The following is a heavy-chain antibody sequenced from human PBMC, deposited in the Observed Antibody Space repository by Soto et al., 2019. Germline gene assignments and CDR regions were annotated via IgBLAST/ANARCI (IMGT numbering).Heavy chain of an antibody. CDR2: IIPIFGTA. V-gene: IGHV1-69*12. D-gene: IGHD1-26*01. CDR1: GGAISRYA. J-gene: IGHJ6*02. Sequence: QVQQVQSGAEVKKPGASVKVSCKASGGAISRYAISWVRQAPGQGVEWMGGIIPIFGTAYYAQKFQGRVTLTADESTSTAYMELSSLRSEDTAVYYSARHLVSGSYAYYYGMDVWGQGTTVTVSS. CDR3: ARHLVSGSYAYYYGMDV.